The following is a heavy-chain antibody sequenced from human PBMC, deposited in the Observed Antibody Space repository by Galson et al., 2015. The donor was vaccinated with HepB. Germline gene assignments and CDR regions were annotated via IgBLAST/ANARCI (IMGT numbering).Heavy chain of an antibody. D-gene: IGHD2-21*02. CDR1: GFVFSTFT. V-gene: IGHV3-21*01. CDR2: ISSTGDNI. CDR3: AAQHPAYCGGDCSQFDY. Sequence: SLRLSCAASGFVFSTFTMTWVRQAPGKGLEWVASISSTGDNIYYSDSVKGRFTISRDNAEKSLFLQLNSLRVEDTALYYCAAQHPAYCGGDCSQFDYWGQGTLVTVSS. J-gene: IGHJ4*02.